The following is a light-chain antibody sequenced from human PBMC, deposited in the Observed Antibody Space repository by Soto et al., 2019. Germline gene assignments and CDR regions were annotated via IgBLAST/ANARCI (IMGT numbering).Light chain of an antibody. CDR1: QSISTNS. V-gene: IGKV3-20*01. CDR3: QRTS. Sequence: EIMLTQSPGTLSLSPGERATLSCRASQSISTNSVAWYQHKPGQAPRLLIYATSTRATGMPDRFSGSGSWTDVARTIRRLEPEDFAVYYCQRTSFGQGTRREFK. J-gene: IGKJ2*01. CDR2: ATS.